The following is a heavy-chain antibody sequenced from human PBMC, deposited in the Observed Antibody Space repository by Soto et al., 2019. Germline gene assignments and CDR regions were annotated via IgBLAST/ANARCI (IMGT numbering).Heavy chain of an antibody. V-gene: IGHV4-30-4*01. CDR3: ARSYSSSWLNFDY. J-gene: IGHJ4*02. CDR1: GGSISSGDYY. D-gene: IGHD6-13*01. Sequence: QVQLQESGPGLVKPSQTLSLTCTVSGGSISSGDYYWSWIRQPPGKGLEWIGYIYYSGSTYYNPSLKSRVTISVDPSKIQFSLKLSSVTAADTAVYYCARSYSSSWLNFDYWGQGTLVTVSS. CDR2: IYYSGST.